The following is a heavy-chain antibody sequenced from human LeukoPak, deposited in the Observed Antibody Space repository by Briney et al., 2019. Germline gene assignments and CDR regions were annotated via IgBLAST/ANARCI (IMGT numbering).Heavy chain of an antibody. CDR2: IDWDDDK. CDR3: ARIWAGPDYFDY. V-gene: IGHV2-70*11. J-gene: IGHJ4*02. CDR1: GFSLSTSGMC. Sequence: SGPALVKPTQTLTLTCTFSGFSLSTSGMCVNWIRQPPGKALEWLGRIDWDDDKYYSTSLKTRLTISKDTSKSQVVLTMTNVDPVDTATYYCARIWAGPDYFDYWGQGTLVTVSS.